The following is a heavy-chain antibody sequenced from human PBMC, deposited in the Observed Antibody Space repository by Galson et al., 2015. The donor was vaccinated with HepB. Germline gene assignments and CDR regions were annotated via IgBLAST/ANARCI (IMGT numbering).Heavy chain of an antibody. D-gene: IGHD3-10*01. V-gene: IGHV3-11*06. CDR1: GFTFSDYY. J-gene: IGHJ4*02. CDR3: ARGSAVRGVVVTGTHY. CDR2: ISSNAIHT. Sequence: SLRLSCAASGFTFSDYYMSWVRQAPGKGLEWISYISSNAIHTNYADSVKGRFTISLDNAKNSLYLQMNSLRADDTAVYYCARGSAVRGVVVTGTHYWGQGTLVTVSS.